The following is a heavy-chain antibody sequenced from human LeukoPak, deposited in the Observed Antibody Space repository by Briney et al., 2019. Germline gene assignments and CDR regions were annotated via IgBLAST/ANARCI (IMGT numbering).Heavy chain of an antibody. D-gene: IGHD3-22*01. J-gene: IGHJ6*04. CDR2: IRYDGSNK. V-gene: IGHV3-30*02. CDR1: GFTFSSYG. CDR3: AKDTVWRYYYDSSGYYCSLDV. Sequence: GGSLRLSCAASGFTFSSYGMHWVRQAPGKGLEWVAFIRYDGSNKYYADSVKGRFTISRDNSKNTLYLQMNSLRAEDTAVYYCAKDTVWRYYYDSSGYYCSLDVWGKGTTVTISS.